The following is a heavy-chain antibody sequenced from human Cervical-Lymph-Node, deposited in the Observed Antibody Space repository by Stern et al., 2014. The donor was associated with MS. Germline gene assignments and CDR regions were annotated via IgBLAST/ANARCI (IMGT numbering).Heavy chain of an antibody. CDR1: EFTFSAYS. CDR3: AKVAYSGNALDY. CDR2: IISSGGVT. V-gene: IGHV3-23*04. J-gene: IGHJ4*02. D-gene: IGHD4-11*01. Sequence: EDQLVESGGGLVQPGGSLRLSCAASEFTFSAYSMTWVRQAPEKGLEWVATIISSGGVTYYADSVRGRFTISRDNSKNTLTLQMKSLRAEDTAVYFCAKVAYSGNALDYWGQGTLVIVSS.